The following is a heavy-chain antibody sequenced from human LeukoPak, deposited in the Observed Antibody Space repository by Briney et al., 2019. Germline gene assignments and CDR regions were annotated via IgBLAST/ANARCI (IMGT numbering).Heavy chain of an antibody. D-gene: IGHD3-22*01. Sequence: SETLSLTCTVSGGSISSYYWSWIRQPAGKGLEWIGRTYTSGSTNYNPSLKSRVTMSVDTSKNQFSLKLSSVTAADTAVYYCARDPYDSSGYYNWFDPWGQGTLVTVSS. CDR2: TYTSGST. J-gene: IGHJ5*02. CDR1: GGSISSYY. V-gene: IGHV4-4*07. CDR3: ARDPYDSSGYYNWFDP.